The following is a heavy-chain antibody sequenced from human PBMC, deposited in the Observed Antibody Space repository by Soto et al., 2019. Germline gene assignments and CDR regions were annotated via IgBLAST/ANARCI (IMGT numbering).Heavy chain of an antibody. CDR1: GYTFTSYA. D-gene: IGHD6-13*01. J-gene: IGHJ6*02. Sequence: RASVKVSCKASGYTFTSYAMHWVRQAPGQRLEWMGWINAGNGNTKYSQKFQGRVTITRDTSASTAYMELSSLRSEDTAVYYCARDPPSSYSSSWYGMDVWGQGTTVTVSS. CDR3: ARDPPSSYSSSWYGMDV. CDR2: INAGNGNT. V-gene: IGHV1-3*01.